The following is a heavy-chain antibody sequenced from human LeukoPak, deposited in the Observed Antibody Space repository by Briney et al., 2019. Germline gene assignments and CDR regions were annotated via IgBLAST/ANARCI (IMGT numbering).Heavy chain of an antibody. CDR1: GGTSSSYA. CDR3: ARGNWKSFDY. J-gene: IGHJ4*02. Sequence: SVKVSRKASGGTSSSYAISWARQAPGQGLEWMGGIIPIFGTANYAQKFQGGVTITADESTSTAYMELSSLRSEDTAVYYCARGNWKSFDYWGQGTLVTVSS. V-gene: IGHV1-69*13. CDR2: IIPIFGTA. D-gene: IGHD1-20*01.